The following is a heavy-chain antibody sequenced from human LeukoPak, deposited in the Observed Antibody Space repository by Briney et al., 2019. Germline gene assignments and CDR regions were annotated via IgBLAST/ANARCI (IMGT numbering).Heavy chain of an antibody. V-gene: IGHV3-7*03. J-gene: IGHJ4*02. CDR1: GFTFSSYW. CDR2: IKQDGSEK. D-gene: IGHD5-24*01. CDR3: AKARHRDGYNYFDY. Sequence: GGSLRLSCAASGFTFSSYWMSWVRQAPGKGLQWVANIKQDGSEKYYVDSVKGRFTISRDNAKKSLYLQMNSLRAEDTAVYYCAKARHRDGYNYFDYWGQGTLVTVSS.